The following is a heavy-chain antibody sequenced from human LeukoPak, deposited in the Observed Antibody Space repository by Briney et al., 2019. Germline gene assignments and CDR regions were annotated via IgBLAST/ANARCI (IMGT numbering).Heavy chain of an antibody. Sequence: SETLSLTCTVSGGSINSYYWSWIRQPAGKGLEWIGRIYFSGSTNYNPSLKSRVTMSVDTSKNQFSLRLSPVTAADTAVYYCARVAYGDYCFDYWGQGTLVTVSS. CDR2: IYFSGST. CDR3: ARVAYGDYCFDY. V-gene: IGHV4-4*07. J-gene: IGHJ4*02. CDR1: GGSINSYY. D-gene: IGHD4-17*01.